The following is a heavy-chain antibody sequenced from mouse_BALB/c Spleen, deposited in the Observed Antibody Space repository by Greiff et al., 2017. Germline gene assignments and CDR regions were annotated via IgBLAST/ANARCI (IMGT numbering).Heavy chain of an antibody. V-gene: IGHV1S34*01. CDR2: ISCYNGAT. D-gene: IGHD1-1*01. CDR1: GYSFTGYY. CDR3: TRFYYGSSYDFDY. J-gene: IGHJ2*01. Sequence: LVKTGASVKISCKASGYSFTGYYMHWVKQSHGKSLEWIGYISCYNGATSYNQKFKGKATFTVDTSSSTAYMQLSSLTSEDSAVYYCTRFYYGSSYDFDYWGQGTTLTVSS.